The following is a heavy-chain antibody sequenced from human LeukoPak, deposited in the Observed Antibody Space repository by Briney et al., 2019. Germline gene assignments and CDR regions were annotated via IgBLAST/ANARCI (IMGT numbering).Heavy chain of an antibody. V-gene: IGHV1-2*02. Sequence: GASVKVSCRASGYTFTGYYMHWVRQAPGQGLEWMGWINPNSGGTNYAQKFQGRVTMTRDTSISTDYMELSRLRSDDTAVYYCARAPGRTSEFDPWGQGTLVTVSS. CDR3: ARAPGRTSEFDP. CDR1: GYTFTGYY. CDR2: INPNSGGT. D-gene: IGHD3-10*01. J-gene: IGHJ5*02.